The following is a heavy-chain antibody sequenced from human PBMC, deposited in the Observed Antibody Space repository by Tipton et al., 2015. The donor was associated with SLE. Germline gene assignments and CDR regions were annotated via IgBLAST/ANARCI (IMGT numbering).Heavy chain of an antibody. V-gene: IGHV3-43*01. CDR3: ARDAYGDSTVLLDY. Sequence: SLRLSCAASGFTFDDYTMHWVRQAPGKGLEWVSLISWDGGSTYYADSVKGRFTISRDNSKNTLYLQMNGLRAEDTAIYYCARDAYGDSTVLLDYWGQGTLVTVAS. CDR1: GFTFDDYT. CDR2: ISWDGGST. J-gene: IGHJ4*02. D-gene: IGHD4-17*01.